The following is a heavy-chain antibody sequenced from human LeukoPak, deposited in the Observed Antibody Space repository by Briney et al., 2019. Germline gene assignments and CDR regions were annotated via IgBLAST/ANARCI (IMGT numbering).Heavy chain of an antibody. V-gene: IGHV4-61*08. J-gene: IGHJ5*02. CDR2: IYYSGST. CDR1: GGSVSSGGYY. Sequence: PSETLSLTCTVSGGSVSSGGYYWSWIRQPPGKGLEWIGYIYYSGSTNYNPSLKSRVTISVDTSKNQFSLKLSSVTAADTAVYYCARDERWNWFDPWGQGTLVTVSS. CDR3: ARDERWNWFDP. D-gene: IGHD2-15*01.